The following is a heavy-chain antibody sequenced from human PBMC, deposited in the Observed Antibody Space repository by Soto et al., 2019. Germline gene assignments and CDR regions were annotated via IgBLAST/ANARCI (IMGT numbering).Heavy chain of an antibody. J-gene: IGHJ4*02. CDR3: ERDRPPPDY. CDR2: ISAYNGNT. Sequence: ASSYAFCCTFTSCGIYWVLQAPGQGLEWMRWISAYNGNTNYAQNLQVRVTMTTDTSTSTAYMELRSLISDDTTVYYCERDRPPPDYWGQGTLVTVSS. CDR1: CCTFTSCG. V-gene: IGHV1-18*01.